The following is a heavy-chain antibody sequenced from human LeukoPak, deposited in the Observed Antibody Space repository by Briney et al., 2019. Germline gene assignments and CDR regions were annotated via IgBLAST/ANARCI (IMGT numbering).Heavy chain of an antibody. CDR2: IYYSGST. Sequence: SETLSLTCTVSGGSISSYYWSWIRQPPGKGLEWIGYIYYSGSTNYNPSLKSRVTISVDTSKNQFSLKLSSVTAADTAVYYCARAFNRGYNYGPRIVGATGDAFDIWGQGTMVTVSS. J-gene: IGHJ3*02. CDR3: ARAFNRGYNYGPRIVGATGDAFDI. D-gene: IGHD1-26*01. CDR1: GGSISSYY. V-gene: IGHV4-59*12.